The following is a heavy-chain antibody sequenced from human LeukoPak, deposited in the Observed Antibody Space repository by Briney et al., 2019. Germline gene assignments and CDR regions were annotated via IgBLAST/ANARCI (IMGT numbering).Heavy chain of an antibody. CDR2: IDKKDNFYAT. CDR3: TRDSGTYNSLDP. Sequence: PGGSLRLSCAASGFTFSGSAIHWVRQSSGKGLEWVGHIDKKDNFYATTSAASVTGRFTISRDDSKNTAYLQMNSLKTEDTALYYCTRDSGTYNSLDPWGQGTLVTVSS. J-gene: IGHJ5*02. D-gene: IGHD1-26*01. CDR1: GFTFSGSA. V-gene: IGHV3-73*01.